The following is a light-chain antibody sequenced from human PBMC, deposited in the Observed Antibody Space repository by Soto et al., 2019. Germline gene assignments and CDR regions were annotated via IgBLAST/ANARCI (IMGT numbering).Light chain of an antibody. CDR1: SSDVGGYNH. Sequence: QSALTQPPSASGSPGQSVTISCTGTSSDVGGYNHVSWYQQNPGKAPKLMIYDVSKRPSGVPDRFSGSKSGNTASLTISGLQAEDEADYYCASYAGSNNSVFGTGTKVTGL. J-gene: IGLJ1*01. CDR3: ASYAGSNNSV. V-gene: IGLV2-8*01. CDR2: DVS.